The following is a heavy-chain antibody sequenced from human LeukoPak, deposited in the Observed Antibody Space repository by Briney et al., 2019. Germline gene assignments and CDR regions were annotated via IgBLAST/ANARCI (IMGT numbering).Heavy chain of an antibody. Sequence: ASVKVSCKASGYTFTGYYMHWVRQAPGQGLEWMGWINPNSGGTNYAQKFQGRVTMTRDTSISTAYMELSRLRSDDTAVYYCASSRGYCSGGSCPKYRDWFGPWGQGTLVTVSS. CDR1: GYTFTGYY. J-gene: IGHJ5*02. CDR3: ASSRGYCSGGSCPKYRDWFGP. CDR2: INPNSGGT. D-gene: IGHD2-15*01. V-gene: IGHV1-2*02.